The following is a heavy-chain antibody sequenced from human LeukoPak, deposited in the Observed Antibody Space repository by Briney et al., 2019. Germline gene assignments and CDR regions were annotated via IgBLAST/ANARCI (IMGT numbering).Heavy chain of an antibody. CDR1: GFTFSSYG. J-gene: IGHJ4*02. V-gene: IGHV3-30*02. CDR2: IRYDGSNK. D-gene: IGHD4-11*01. CDR3: AKGRLNSKLYYFDY. Sequence: PGGSLRLSCAASGFTFSSYGMHWVRQAPGKGLEWVAFIRYDGSNKYYADSVKGRFTISRDNSKNTLYLQMNSLRAEDTAVYYCAKGRLNSKLYYFDYWGQGTLVTVSS.